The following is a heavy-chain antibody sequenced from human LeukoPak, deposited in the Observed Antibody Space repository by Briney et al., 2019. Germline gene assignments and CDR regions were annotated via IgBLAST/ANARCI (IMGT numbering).Heavy chain of an antibody. Sequence: PGGSLRLSCAASGFTVSSNYMSWVRQAPGKGLEWVSGINWNGGSTGYADSVKGRFTISRDNAKNSLYLQMNSLRAEDTALYYCARTNYYDSSGFGYWGQGTLVTVSS. CDR2: INWNGGST. D-gene: IGHD3-22*01. CDR1: GFTVSSNY. J-gene: IGHJ4*02. CDR3: ARTNYYDSSGFGY. V-gene: IGHV3-20*04.